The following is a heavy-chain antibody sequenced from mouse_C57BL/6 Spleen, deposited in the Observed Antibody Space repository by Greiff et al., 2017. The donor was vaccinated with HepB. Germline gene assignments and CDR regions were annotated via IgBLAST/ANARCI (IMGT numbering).Heavy chain of an antibody. J-gene: IGHJ2*01. CDR1: GYTFTDYE. Sequence: QVQLKQSGAELVRPGASVTLSCKASGYTFTDYEMHWVKQTPVHGLEWIGAIDPETGGTAYNQKFKGKAILTADKSSSTAYMELRSLTSEDSAVYYCTRDDYDPYYFDYWGQGTTLTVSS. D-gene: IGHD2-4*01. CDR2: IDPETGGT. V-gene: IGHV1-15*01. CDR3: TRDDYDPYYFDY.